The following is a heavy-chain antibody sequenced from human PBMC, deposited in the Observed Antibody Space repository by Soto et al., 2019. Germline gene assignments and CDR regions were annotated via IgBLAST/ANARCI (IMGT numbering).Heavy chain of an antibody. CDR3: AKDPRVVVVPAAPREFYGMDV. J-gene: IGHJ6*02. CDR2: ISGSGGST. V-gene: IGHV3-23*01. D-gene: IGHD2-2*01. CDR1: GFTFSSYA. Sequence: GGSLRLSCAASGFTFSSYAMSWVRQAPGKGLEWVSAISGSGGSTYYADSVKGRFTISRDNSKNTLYLQMNSLRAEDTAVYYCAKDPRVVVVPAAPREFYGMDVWGQGTTVTVSS.